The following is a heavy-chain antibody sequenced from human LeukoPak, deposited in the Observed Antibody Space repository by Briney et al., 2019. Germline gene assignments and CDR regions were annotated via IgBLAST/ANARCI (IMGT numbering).Heavy chain of an antibody. D-gene: IGHD6-13*01. CDR3: ARVFRASSWSYYYYYGMDV. J-gene: IGHJ6*02. V-gene: IGHV1-18*01. CDR1: GYTFTSYG. Sequence: ASVKVSCKASGYTFTSYGISWVRQAPGQGLEWMGWISAYNGNTNYAQKLQGRVTMTTDTSTSTAYMELRSLRSGDTAVYYCARVFRASSWSYYYYYGMDVWGQGTTVTVSS. CDR2: ISAYNGNT.